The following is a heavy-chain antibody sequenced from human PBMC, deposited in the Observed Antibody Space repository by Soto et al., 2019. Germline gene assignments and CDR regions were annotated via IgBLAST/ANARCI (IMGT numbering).Heavy chain of an antibody. D-gene: IGHD3-10*01. J-gene: IGHJ6*03. CDR1: GFTVSSNY. Sequence: GGSLRLSCAASGFTVSSNYMSWVRQAPGKGLEWVSVIYSGGSTYYADSVKGRFTISRHNSKNTLYLQMNSLRAEDTAVYYCARVSRSGSYYKSYIRYYYYYMDVWGKGTTVTVSS. V-gene: IGHV3-53*04. CDR2: IYSGGST. CDR3: ARVSRSGSYYKSYIRYYYYYMDV.